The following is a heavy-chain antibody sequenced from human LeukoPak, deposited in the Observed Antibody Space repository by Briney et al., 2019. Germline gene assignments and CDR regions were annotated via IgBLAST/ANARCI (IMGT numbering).Heavy chain of an antibody. CDR1: GYTFTGYY. D-gene: IGHD2-8*01. J-gene: IGHJ4*02. Sequence: ASVKVSCKASGYTFTGYYTHWVRQAPGQGLEWMGWINPNSGGTNYAQKFQGRVTMTRDTSISTAYMELSRLRSDDTAVYYCAREAPSEGVRFDYWGQGTLVTVSS. CDR2: INPNSGGT. V-gene: IGHV1-2*02. CDR3: AREAPSEGVRFDY.